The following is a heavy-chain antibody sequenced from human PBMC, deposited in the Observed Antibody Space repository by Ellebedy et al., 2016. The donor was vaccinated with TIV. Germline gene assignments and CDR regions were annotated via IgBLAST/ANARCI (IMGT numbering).Heavy chain of an antibody. CDR1: GFTFSLNW. V-gene: IGHV3-7*03. J-gene: IGHJ3*01. Sequence: PGGSLRLSCAASGFTFSLNWMYWVRQAPGKGLEWVANIKEDGSEEYYVDSVKGRFTISRDNSKNTLYLQLNSLRAEDAALYYCARTSTMTTFGASDFWGQGTMVTVSS. CDR2: IKEDGSEE. D-gene: IGHD3-16*01. CDR3: ARTSTMTTFGASDF.